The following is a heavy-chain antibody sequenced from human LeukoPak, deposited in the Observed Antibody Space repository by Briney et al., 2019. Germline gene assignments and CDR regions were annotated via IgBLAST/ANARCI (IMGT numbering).Heavy chain of an antibody. Sequence: GGSLRLSCAASGFTVSSNYMSWVRQAPGKGLEWVSVIYSGGSTYYADSVKGRFTISRDNSKNTLYLQMKSLRAEDTAVYYCARKYGSGSYYNGLYFDYWGQGTLVTVSS. V-gene: IGHV3-66*01. D-gene: IGHD3-10*01. J-gene: IGHJ4*02. CDR1: GFTVSSNY. CDR2: IYSGGST. CDR3: ARKYGSGSYYNGLYFDY.